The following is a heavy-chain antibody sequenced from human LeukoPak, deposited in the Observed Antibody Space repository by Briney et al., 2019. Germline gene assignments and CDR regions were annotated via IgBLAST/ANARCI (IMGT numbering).Heavy chain of an antibody. CDR2: ISYDGSNK. CDR3: AREPSGWYVDY. J-gene: IGHJ4*02. Sequence: GGALRLSCAASGFTFSSYAMHVGRQAPGKGLGWVAVISYDGSNKYYADSVKGRFTISRDNSKNTLYLQMNSLRAEDTAVYYCAREPSGWYVDYWGQGTLVTVSS. V-gene: IGHV3-30-3*01. CDR1: GFTFSSYA. D-gene: IGHD6-19*01.